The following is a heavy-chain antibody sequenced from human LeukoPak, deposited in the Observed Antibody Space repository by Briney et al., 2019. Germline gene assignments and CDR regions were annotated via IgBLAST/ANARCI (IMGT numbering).Heavy chain of an antibody. CDR1: GGSFSGYY. CDR2: INHSGST. D-gene: IGHD6-13*01. V-gene: IGHV4-34*01. CDR3: ARDLIAAAATPRDY. J-gene: IGHJ4*02. Sequence: SETLSLTCAVYGGSFSGYYWSWIRQPPGKGLEWIGEINHSGSTNYNPSLKSRVTISVDTSKNQFSLKLSSVTAADTAVYYCARDLIAAAATPRDYWGQGTLVTVSS.